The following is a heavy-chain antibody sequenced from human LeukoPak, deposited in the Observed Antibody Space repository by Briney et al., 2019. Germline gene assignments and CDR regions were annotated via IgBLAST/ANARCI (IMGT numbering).Heavy chain of an antibody. D-gene: IGHD1-26*01. CDR1: GYSFTNYW. J-gene: IGHJ4*02. Sequence: PGESLKISCKCSGYSFTNYWIGWVRQMPGKGLEWMGIIYPGDSDTRYIPSFQGQVTISADKSINTAYLQWSSLKASDTAMYYCARRVDSYWFFDYWGQGTLVTVSS. V-gene: IGHV5-51*01. CDR2: IYPGDSDT. CDR3: ARRVDSYWFFDY.